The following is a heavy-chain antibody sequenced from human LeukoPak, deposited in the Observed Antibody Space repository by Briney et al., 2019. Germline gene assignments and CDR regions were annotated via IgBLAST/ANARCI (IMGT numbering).Heavy chain of an antibody. V-gene: IGHV3-15*01. J-gene: IGHJ4*02. D-gene: IGHD3-22*01. CDR3: TTSDYYDSSGYSADY. CDR1: GFTFSNAW. Sequence: PGGSLRLSCAASGFTFSNAWMSWVRQAPGKGLEWVGRIKSKTDGGTTDYAAPVKGRFTISRDDSKNTLYLQMNSLKTEDTAVYYCTTSDYYDSSGYSADYWGQGTLVTVSS. CDR2: IKSKTDGGTT.